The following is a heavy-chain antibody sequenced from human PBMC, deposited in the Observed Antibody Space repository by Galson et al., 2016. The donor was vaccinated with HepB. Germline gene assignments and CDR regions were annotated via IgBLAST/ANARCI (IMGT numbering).Heavy chain of an antibody. D-gene: IGHD2-2*01. V-gene: IGHV4-39*07. J-gene: IGHJ5*02. CDR2: IYHSGGP. Sequence: ETLSLTCTVSGGSISSGSHYWGWIRQPPGKGLEWIGEIYHSGGPNYNPSLKSRVTISLDNSNNHISLRLSSVTAADTAVYYCTRARRHCSSSSCYLDPWGQGTLVTVSS. CDR3: TRARRHCSSSSCYLDP. CDR1: GGSISSGSHY.